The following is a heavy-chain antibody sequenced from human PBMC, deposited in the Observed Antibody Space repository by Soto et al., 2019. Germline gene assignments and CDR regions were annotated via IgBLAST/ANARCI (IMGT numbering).Heavy chain of an antibody. CDR3: ARQYCTSTSCYLDP. J-gene: IGHJ5*02. CDR2: IYPGDSDT. D-gene: IGHD2-2*01. Sequence: LGESLKISCKGSGYSFTTHWIGWVRQMPGKGLEWMGIIYPGDSDTRYSPSFQGQVTMSADNSISTAYLQWSSLKASDTAMYYCARQYCTSTSCYLDPWGQRTLVTVSS. V-gene: IGHV5-51*01. CDR1: GYSFTTHW.